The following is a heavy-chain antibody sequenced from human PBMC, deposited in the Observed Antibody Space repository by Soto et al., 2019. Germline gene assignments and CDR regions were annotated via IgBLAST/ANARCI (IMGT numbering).Heavy chain of an antibody. V-gene: IGHV3-23*01. J-gene: IGHJ4*02. Sequence: GSLRLSCAASVFTFSSYTLNCVRRSPGKWLEWVATSSDRRTGNTHYSDSVRGRFNLSRDYSRNILFLQMDSLRADDTALYYCTTWLNAHFDYWGRGTQGIVS. CDR3: TTWLNAHFDY. CDR1: VFTFSSYT. CDR2: SSDRRTGNT. D-gene: IGHD6-19*01.